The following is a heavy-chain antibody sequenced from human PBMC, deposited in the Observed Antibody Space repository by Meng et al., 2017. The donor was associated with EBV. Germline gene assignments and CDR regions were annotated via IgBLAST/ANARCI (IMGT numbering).Heavy chain of an antibody. V-gene: IGHV4-39*01. D-gene: IGHD6-19*01. J-gene: IGHJ5*02. Sequence: QLQLRESGPGQVKPSXXLSLTCTVSXDSISSFYYWGGIRQPPGRGLEWIGSVHYTGSTYYSPSLKSRVTVSVDTSKNQFSLRLTSVTAADTAVYYCARPFPSWQSPRLDPFGAWGQGTLVTVSS. CDR3: ARPFPSWQSPRLDPFGA. CDR2: VHYTGST. CDR1: XDSISSFYY.